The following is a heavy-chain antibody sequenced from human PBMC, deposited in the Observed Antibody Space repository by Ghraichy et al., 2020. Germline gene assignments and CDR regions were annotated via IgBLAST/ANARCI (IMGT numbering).Heavy chain of an antibody. D-gene: IGHD2-15*01. CDR2: ISGSGGST. J-gene: IGHJ5*02. V-gene: IGHV3-23*01. CDR1: GFTFSSYA. Sequence: GGSLRLSCAASGFTFSSYAMSWVRQAPGKGLEWVSAISGSGGSTYYADSVKGRFTISRDNSKNTLYLQMNSLRAEDTAVYYCAKDPVVVVAATRFWFDPWGQGTLVTVSS. CDR3: AKDPVVVVAATRFWFDP.